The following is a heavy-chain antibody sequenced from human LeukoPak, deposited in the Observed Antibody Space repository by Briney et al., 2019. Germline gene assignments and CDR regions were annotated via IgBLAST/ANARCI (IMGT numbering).Heavy chain of an antibody. J-gene: IGHJ6*02. CDR2: IYYSGST. D-gene: IGHD2-2*01. Sequence: SHTLSLTCTVSGGSISSGDYYWSWLRQPPGKGLEWIGYIYYSGSTYYNPSLKSRVTISVDTSKNQFSLKLSSVTAADTAVYYCARDVNYCSSTSCSLGMDVWGQGTTVTVSS. CDR3: ARDVNYCSSTSCSLGMDV. CDR1: GGSISSGDYY. V-gene: IGHV4-30-4*01.